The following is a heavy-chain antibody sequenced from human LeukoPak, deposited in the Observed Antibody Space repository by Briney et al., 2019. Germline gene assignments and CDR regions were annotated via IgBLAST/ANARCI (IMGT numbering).Heavy chain of an antibody. CDR1: GFTFSSYE. V-gene: IGHV3-48*03. D-gene: IGHD2-15*01. CDR2: ISSSGSTI. Sequence: GGSLRLSCAASGFTFSSYEMNWVRQAPGKGLEWVSYISSSGSTIYYADPVKGRFTISRDNAKNSLYLQMNSLRAEDTAVYYCARTLVVVAATQSSWGQGTLVTVSS. J-gene: IGHJ5*02. CDR3: ARTLVVVAATQSS.